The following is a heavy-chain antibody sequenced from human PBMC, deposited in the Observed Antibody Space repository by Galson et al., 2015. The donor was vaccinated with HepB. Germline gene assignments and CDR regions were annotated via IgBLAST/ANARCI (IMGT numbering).Heavy chain of an antibody. CDR2: IKSKTDGGTT. CDR3: TTVGPGITMIDIVDY. J-gene: IGHJ4*02. D-gene: IGHD3-22*01. Sequence: SLRLSCAASGFTFSNAWMSWVRQAPGKGLEWVGRIKSKTDGGTTDYAAPVKGRFTISRDDSKNTLYLQMNSLKTEDTAVYYCTTVGPGITMIDIVDYWGQGTLVTVSS. V-gene: IGHV3-15*01. CDR1: GFTFSNAW.